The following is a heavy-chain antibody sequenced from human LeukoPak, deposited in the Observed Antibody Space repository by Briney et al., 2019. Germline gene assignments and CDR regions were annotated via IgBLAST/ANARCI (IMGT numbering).Heavy chain of an antibody. CDR1: GFTFISYG. CDR2: IRYDGSNK. V-gene: IGHV3-30*02. CDR3: AKDQVGWLSPYYYYYMDV. D-gene: IGHD6-19*01. Sequence: GGSLRLSCAASGFTFISYGMHWVRQAPGKGLGWVAFIRYDGSNKYYADSVKGRLTISRDNSKNTLYLQMNSLRAEDTAVYYCAKDQVGWLSPYYYYYMDVWGKGTTVTISS. J-gene: IGHJ6*03.